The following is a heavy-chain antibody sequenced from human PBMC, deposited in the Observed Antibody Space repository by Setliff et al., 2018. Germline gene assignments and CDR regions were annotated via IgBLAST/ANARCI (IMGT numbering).Heavy chain of an antibody. D-gene: IGHD3-3*01. CDR1: GDYISSQY. CDR2: ISNRGST. J-gene: IGHJ4*02. CDR3: ALSDHYPFYYDY. Sequence: SETLSLTCTVSGDYISSQYWSWIRQPPGKGLEWIGYISNRGSTDYNPSLKSRVTISEDTSRSQFSLKLISVTTADTAVYYCALSDHYPFYYDYWGLGTLVTVSS. V-gene: IGHV4-59*11.